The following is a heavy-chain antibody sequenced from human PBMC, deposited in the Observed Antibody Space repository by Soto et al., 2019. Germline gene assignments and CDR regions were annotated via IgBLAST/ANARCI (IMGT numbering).Heavy chain of an antibody. CDR1: GFSLTTSGVG. D-gene: IGHD3-3*01. CDR3: AHRVLRTVFGLVTTTAIYFDF. V-gene: IGHV2-5*02. Sequence: QITLKESGPTVVKPTETLTLTCTFSGFSLTTSGVGVGWVRQSPGKAPEWLPLIYWEDDKRYSTSLKSRLTITKDTSKNQVVLTMANVDPADTATYYCAHRVLRTVFGLVTTTAIYFDFWGQGTPVVVSS. CDR2: IYWEDDK. J-gene: IGHJ4*02.